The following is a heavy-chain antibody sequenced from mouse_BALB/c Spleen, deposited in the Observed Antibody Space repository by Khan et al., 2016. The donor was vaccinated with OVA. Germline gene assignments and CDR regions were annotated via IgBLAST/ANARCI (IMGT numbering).Heavy chain of an antibody. V-gene: IGHV3-2*02. J-gene: IGHJ4*01. Sequence: EVQLQESGPGLVKPSQSLSLTCTVTGYSITSDCAWNWIRQFPGNKLEWMGYIRYSGSTSYNLSLKSRISLTRDTSKNQFFLQLSYVTTEDPATYDCAGRGIYYSGSSYGYYAMDYWGQGTSVTVSS. CDR2: IRYSGST. CDR3: AGRGIYYSGSSYGYYAMDY. D-gene: IGHD1-1*01. CDR1: GYSITSDCA.